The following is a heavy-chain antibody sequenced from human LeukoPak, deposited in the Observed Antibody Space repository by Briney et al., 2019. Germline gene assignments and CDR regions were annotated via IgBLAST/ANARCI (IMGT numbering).Heavy chain of an antibody. CDR3: ARDGGWYQLLWWFDP. CDR2: INPNSGAT. J-gene: IGHJ5*02. D-gene: IGHD2-2*01. Sequence: ASVKVSCKASGYTFTGYYMHWVRQAPGRGLEWMGWINPNSGATKYAQKFQGRVTMTRDTSISTAYMEVSRLRFDDTAVYYCARDGGWYQLLWWFDPWGQGTLVTVSS. V-gene: IGHV1-2*02. CDR1: GYTFTGYY.